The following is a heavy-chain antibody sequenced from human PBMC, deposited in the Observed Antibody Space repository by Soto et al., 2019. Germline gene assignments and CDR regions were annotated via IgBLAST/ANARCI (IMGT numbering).Heavy chain of an antibody. Sequence: QVTLKESGPVLVKPTETLTLRCTVSGLSITNSEMGVSWIRQPPGQPLERLAHIDSSGEKSYRTFLKSRLSISKDTSKRQIVRTMTNMDPADTATYYCARRHLAVAVSPWFDPWGQGIPVTVSS. J-gene: IGHJ5*02. V-gene: IGHV2-26*01. CDR3: ARRHLAVAVSPWFDP. D-gene: IGHD6-19*01. CDR1: GLSITNSEMG. CDR2: IDSSGEK.